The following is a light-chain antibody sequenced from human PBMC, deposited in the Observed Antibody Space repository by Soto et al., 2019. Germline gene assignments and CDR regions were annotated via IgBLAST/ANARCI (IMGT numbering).Light chain of an antibody. V-gene: IGKV3-15*01. CDR2: GSS. CDR3: ELYNNCPPLS. CDR1: QSVSSN. J-gene: IGKJ4*01. Sequence: EIVMTQSPATLSVSLGERATFSCRATQSVSSNLAWYQLKPGQAPRLLIYGSSTRATGVAARFSGSGSEANFTLTINSLQSEDFARYYCELYNNCPPLSFGGGTEVEIK.